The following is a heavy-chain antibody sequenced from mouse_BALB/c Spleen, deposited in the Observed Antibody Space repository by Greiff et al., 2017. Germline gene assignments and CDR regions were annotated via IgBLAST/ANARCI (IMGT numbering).Heavy chain of an antibody. V-gene: IGHV1S137*01. J-gene: IGHJ3*01. CDR2: ISTYYGDA. Sequence: VMLVESGAELVRPGVSVKISCKGSGYTFTDYAMHWVKQSHAKSLEWIGVISTYYGDASYNQKFKGKATMTVDKSSSTAYMELARLTSEDSAIYYCATQDYWGQGTLVTVSA. CDR1: GYTFTDYA. CDR3: ATQDY.